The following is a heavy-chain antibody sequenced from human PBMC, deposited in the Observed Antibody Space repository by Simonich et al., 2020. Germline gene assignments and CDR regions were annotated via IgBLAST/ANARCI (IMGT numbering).Heavy chain of an antibody. D-gene: IGHD6-13*01. CDR2: ISWNSGSI. J-gene: IGHJ1*01. V-gene: IGHV3-9*01. CDR1: GFTFDDYA. CDR3: AKDVAAAGTEYFQH. Sequence: EVQLVESGGGLVQPGRSLRLSCAASGFTFDDYAMHWVRQAPGKGREWVSGISWNSGSIGYADSVKGRLTISRDNAKNSLYLQMNSLRAEDTALYYCAKDVAAAGTEYFQHWGQGTLVTVSS.